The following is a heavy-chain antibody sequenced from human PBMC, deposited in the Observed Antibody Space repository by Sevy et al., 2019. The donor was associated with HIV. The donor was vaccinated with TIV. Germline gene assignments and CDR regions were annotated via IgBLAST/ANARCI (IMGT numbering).Heavy chain of an antibody. CDR2: TRNKADSYTT. V-gene: IGHV3-72*01. D-gene: IGHD6-13*01. Sequence: GGSLRLSCAASGFTFSDHYMEWVRQAPGKGLEWVGRTRNKADSYTTEYAASVKGRFTISRDDSKNSLYLQMNSLKTEDTAVYYCATHAGFAAAGRVFDYWGQRTLVTVSS. CDR3: ATHAGFAAAGRVFDY. J-gene: IGHJ4*02. CDR1: GFTFSDHY.